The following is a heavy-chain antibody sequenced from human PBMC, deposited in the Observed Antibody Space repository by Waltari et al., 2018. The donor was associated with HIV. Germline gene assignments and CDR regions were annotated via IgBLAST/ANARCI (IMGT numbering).Heavy chain of an antibody. D-gene: IGHD6-19*01. CDR3: AKGASGWSPGY. V-gene: IGHV3-30*18. CDR1: GFTFSSYA. CDR2: ISYHGDDK. Sequence: QVPLVESGGGVVQPGRSLRLSCAASGFTFSSYAMHWVRQAPGKGLEWVAVISYHGDDKYYADSVKGRFTISRDNSKNTLYLQMNSLRAEDTAVYYCAKGASGWSPGYWGQGTLVTVSS. J-gene: IGHJ4*02.